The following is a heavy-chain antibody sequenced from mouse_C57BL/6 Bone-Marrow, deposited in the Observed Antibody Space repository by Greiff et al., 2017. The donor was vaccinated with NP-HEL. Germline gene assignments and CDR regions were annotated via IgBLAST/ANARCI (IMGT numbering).Heavy chain of an antibody. V-gene: IGHV3-6*01. J-gene: IGHJ1*03. CDR1: GYSITSGYY. D-gene: IGHD2-5*01. Sequence: EVKLVESGPGLVKPSQSLSLTCSVTGYSITSGYYWNWIRQFPGNKLEWMGYISYDGSNNYNPSLKNRISITRDTSKNQFFLKLNSVTTEDTATYYCARDSGAYYSNSYWYFDVWGTGTTVTVSS. CDR3: ARDSGAYYSNSYWYFDV. CDR2: ISYDGSN.